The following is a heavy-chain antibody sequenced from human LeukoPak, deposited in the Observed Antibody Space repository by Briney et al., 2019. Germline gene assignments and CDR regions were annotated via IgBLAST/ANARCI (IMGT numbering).Heavy chain of an antibody. V-gene: IGHV1-8*01. D-gene: IGHD3-10*01. CDR2: MNPNSGNT. J-gene: IGHJ6*03. Sequence: ASVKVSCKASGYTFTSYDINWVRQATGQGLEWMGWMNPNSGNTGYAQKFQGRVTMTRNTSISTAYMELSSLRSEDTAVYYCASGPAPSTMVRGVKYYYYYMDVWGKGTTVTASS. CDR1: GYTFTSYD. CDR3: ASGPAPSTMVRGVKYYYYYMDV.